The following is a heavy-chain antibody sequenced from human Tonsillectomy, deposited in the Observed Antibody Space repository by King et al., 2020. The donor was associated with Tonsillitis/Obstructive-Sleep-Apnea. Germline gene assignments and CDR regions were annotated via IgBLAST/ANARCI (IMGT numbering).Heavy chain of an antibody. CDR3: ARTGCRGGRCYFDH. J-gene: IGHJ4*02. Sequence: VQLQESGPGLVKPSETLSLTCTVSGGSISSYYWSWIRQPPGKGLEWIGYIYYSGSTNYNPSLKSRVTISVDTSKNQFSLKLSSVTAADTAVYYCARTGCRGGRCYFDHWGQGTLVTVSS. V-gene: IGHV4-59*01. CDR2: IYYSGST. D-gene: IGHD2-15*01. CDR1: GGSISSYY.